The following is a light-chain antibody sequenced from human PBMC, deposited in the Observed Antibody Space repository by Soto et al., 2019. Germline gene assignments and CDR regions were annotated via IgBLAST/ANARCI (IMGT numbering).Light chain of an antibody. CDR1: SSDVGGYNF. J-gene: IGLJ2*01. CDR2: EVN. CDR3: SSYAGTNVV. Sequence: ALTQPPSASGSPGQSVTISCTGTSSDVGGYNFVSWYQQHPGKAPKLMIFEVNKRPSGVPDRFSGSKSGNTASLTVSGLQAEDEADYYCSSYAGTNVVFGGGTKLTVL. V-gene: IGLV2-8*01.